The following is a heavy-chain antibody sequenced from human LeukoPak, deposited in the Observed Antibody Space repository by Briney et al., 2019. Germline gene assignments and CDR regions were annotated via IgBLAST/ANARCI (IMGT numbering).Heavy chain of an antibody. CDR1: GFTFSSYG. J-gene: IGHJ4*02. V-gene: IGHV3-30*18. CDR2: ISYDGSNK. CDR3: VKGSAASRPYYFDY. D-gene: IGHD2-2*01. Sequence: GDSLRLSCAASGFTFSSYGMHWVRQAPGKGLEWVAVISYDGSNKYYADSVKGRFTISRDNSKNTLYLQINSLRAEDTALYYCVKGSAASRPYYFDYWGQGTLVTVSS.